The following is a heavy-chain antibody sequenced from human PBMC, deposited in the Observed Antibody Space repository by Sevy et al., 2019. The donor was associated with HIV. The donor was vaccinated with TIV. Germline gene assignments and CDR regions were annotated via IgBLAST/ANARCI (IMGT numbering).Heavy chain of an antibody. CDR3: ARDPGFYCSGGSCYPRYYFDY. V-gene: IGHV3-21*01. Sequence: GGSLRLSCAASGFTFSDYHMDWVRQAPGKGLEWVSSISSSSIYIYYADSVKGRFTISRDNAKNSLYLQMNSLRAEDTAVYYCARDPGFYCSGGSCYPRYYFDYWGQGTLVTVSS. CDR2: ISSSSIYI. D-gene: IGHD2-15*01. CDR1: GFTFSDYH. J-gene: IGHJ4*02.